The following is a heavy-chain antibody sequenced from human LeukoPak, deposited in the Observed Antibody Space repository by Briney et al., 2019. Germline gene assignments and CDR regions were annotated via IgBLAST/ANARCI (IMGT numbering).Heavy chain of an antibody. CDR1: GYTFTSYG. CDR3: ASPSIPLGYCSSISCYYYMDV. Sequence: ASVKVSCKASGYTFTSYGISWVRQAPGQGLEWMGWISAYNGNTNYAQKLQGRVTMTTDTSTSTAYMELRSLRSDDTAVYYCASPSIPLGYCSSISCYYYMDVWGKGTTVTVSS. CDR2: ISAYNGNT. D-gene: IGHD2-2*01. V-gene: IGHV1-18*01. J-gene: IGHJ6*03.